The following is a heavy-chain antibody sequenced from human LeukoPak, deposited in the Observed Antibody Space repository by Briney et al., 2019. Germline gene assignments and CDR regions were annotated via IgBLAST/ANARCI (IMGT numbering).Heavy chain of an antibody. CDR3: VRGFTLFDP. D-gene: IGHD2/OR15-2a*01. J-gene: IGHJ5*02. V-gene: IGHV4-59*01. CDR2: IYYSGST. Sequence: TSETLSLTCSVSGGSINSYYWSWIRQPPGKGLEWIGQIYYSGSTNYNPSLKSRVTISVDTSKNQFSLNLSSVTAADTALYYCVRGFTLFDPWGQGTLVTVSS. CDR1: GGSINSYY.